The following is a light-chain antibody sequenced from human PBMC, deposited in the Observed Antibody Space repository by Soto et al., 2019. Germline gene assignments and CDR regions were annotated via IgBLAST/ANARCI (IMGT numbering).Light chain of an antibody. CDR3: LQYNSYPLT. CDR2: KAS. J-gene: IGKJ4*01. V-gene: IGKV1-5*03. Sequence: DIQMTQSPSTLSASVGDRVTITCRASQRISRWLAWYQQRPGKAPNLLIYKASSLEGGVPSRFSGSASGTEFTLTISSLQPDDFATYYCLQYNSYPLTFGGGTKVEIK. CDR1: QRISRW.